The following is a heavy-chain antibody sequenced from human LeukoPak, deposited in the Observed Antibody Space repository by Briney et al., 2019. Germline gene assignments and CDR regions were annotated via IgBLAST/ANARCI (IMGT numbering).Heavy chain of an antibody. Sequence: SETLSLTCTVSGGSISSYSWSWIRQPAGKGLEWIGRIFASGSTKYNPSLKSRVTMSVETSKKQFSLKLSSVTAADTAVYYCAREGSAFWGQGTMVTVSS. CDR3: AREGSAF. J-gene: IGHJ3*01. CDR2: IFASGST. V-gene: IGHV4-4*07. CDR1: GGSISSYS.